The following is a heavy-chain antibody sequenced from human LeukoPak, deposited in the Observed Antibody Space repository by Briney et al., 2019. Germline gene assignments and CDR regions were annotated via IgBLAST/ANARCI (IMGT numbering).Heavy chain of an antibody. CDR3: ARYIAAAYADAFDI. V-gene: IGHV1-2*02. CDR2: IKPNSGGT. Sequence: GASVKVSCKASGYTFTGYYMHWVRQAPGQGLEWMGWIKPNSGGTNYAQKFQGRVTMTRDTSISTAYMELSRLRSDDTAVYYCARYIAAAYADAFDIWGQGTMVTVSS. D-gene: IGHD6-13*01. CDR1: GYTFTGYY. J-gene: IGHJ3*02.